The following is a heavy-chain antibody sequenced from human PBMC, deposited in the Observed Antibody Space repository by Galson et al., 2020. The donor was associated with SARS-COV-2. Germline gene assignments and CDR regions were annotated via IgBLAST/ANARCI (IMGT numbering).Heavy chain of an antibody. V-gene: IGHV3-21*06. CDR2: ISSSSTYI. D-gene: IGHD3-22*01. Sequence: NSGGSLRLSCAASGFTFNTYRMNWVRQAPGKGLEWVSSISSSSTYIYYIDSVKGRFTISRDNAQNSLYLQMDSLRPEDTAIYYCAREDDSSGFYPDYWGQGTLVTVSS. CDR1: GFTFNTYR. J-gene: IGHJ4*02. CDR3: AREDDSSGFYPDY.